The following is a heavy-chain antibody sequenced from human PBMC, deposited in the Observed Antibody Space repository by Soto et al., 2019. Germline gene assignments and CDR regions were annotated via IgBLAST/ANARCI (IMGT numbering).Heavy chain of an antibody. CDR3: VRGVITPAGPNWFDP. Sequence: EEQLVESGGGLVQPGGSLRLSCTASGFTFSRYTMNWVRQAPGKGLEWISYISSSSNTIYYADSVKGRFSISRDNAENSLYLQMNSLRDEDTAVYFCVRGVITPAGPNWFDPWGQGTLVTVSS. CDR1: GFTFSRYT. J-gene: IGHJ5*02. V-gene: IGHV3-48*02. CDR2: ISSSSNTI. D-gene: IGHD6-13*01.